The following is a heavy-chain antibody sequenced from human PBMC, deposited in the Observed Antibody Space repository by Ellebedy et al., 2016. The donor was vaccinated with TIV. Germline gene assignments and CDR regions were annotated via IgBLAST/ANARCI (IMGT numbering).Heavy chain of an antibody. CDR3: ATDGSYGDYLSPTHAFVI. CDR1: GFSFSSYW. Sequence: GESLKISCAASGFSFSSYWMTWVRQAPGKGLEWVANIRLDGGDKYYVDSVKGQFTVSRDNAKNSLFLHMTSLRADDTAVYYCATDGSYGDYLSPTHAFVIWGQGTMVTVSS. V-gene: IGHV3-7*01. J-gene: IGHJ3*02. CDR2: IRLDGGDK. D-gene: IGHD4-17*01.